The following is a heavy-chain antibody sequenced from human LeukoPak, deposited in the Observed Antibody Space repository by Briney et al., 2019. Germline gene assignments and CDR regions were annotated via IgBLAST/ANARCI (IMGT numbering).Heavy chain of an antibody. CDR2: ISSSSSYI. CDR1: GFTFSSYS. J-gene: IGHJ3*02. D-gene: IGHD2-2*01. CDR3: ASGSSSTSSHKFDAFDI. Sequence: GGSLRLSCAASGFTFSSYSMNWVRQAPGKGLEWVSSISSSSSYIFYADSVKGRFTISRDNAKNSLYLQMNSLRAEDTAVYYCASGSSSTSSHKFDAFDIWGQGTMVTVSS. V-gene: IGHV3-21*01.